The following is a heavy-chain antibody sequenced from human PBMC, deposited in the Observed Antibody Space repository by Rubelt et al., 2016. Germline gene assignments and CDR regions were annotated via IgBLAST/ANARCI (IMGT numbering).Heavy chain of an antibody. Sequence: QVQLQQWGAGLLKPSETLSLTCAVSGGSFSFYYWSWIRQPPGKGLEWIGEINHSGNTNYNPSLKSRVTIPVDPSKTQFSLQLWACAAAVTVCYYVGGGLAVGCHQDGWGKWTKVTLSS. CDR2: INHSGNT. CDR3: GGGLAVGCHQDG. V-gene: IGHV4-34*03. D-gene: IGHD1-26*01. J-gene: IGHJ6*04. CDR1: GGSFSFYY.